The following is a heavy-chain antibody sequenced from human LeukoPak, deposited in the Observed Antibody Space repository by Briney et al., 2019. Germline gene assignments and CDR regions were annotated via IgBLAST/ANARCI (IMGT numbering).Heavy chain of an antibody. CDR3: ARAPPIAAVGEYFQH. V-gene: IGHV3-30-3*01. CDR2: ISYDGSNK. Sequence: GGSLRLSCAASGFTFSSYAMHWVRQAPGKGLEWVAVISYDGSNKYYADSVKGRFTISRDNSKNTLYLQMNSLRAEDTAVYYCARAPPIAAVGEYFQHWGQGTLVTVSS. CDR1: GFTFSSYA. D-gene: IGHD6-13*01. J-gene: IGHJ1*01.